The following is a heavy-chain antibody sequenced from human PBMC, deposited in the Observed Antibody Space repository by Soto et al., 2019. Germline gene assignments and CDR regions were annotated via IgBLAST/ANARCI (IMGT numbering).Heavy chain of an antibody. CDR3: AREVGYSYGYVGDYYYGIDV. D-gene: IGHD5-18*01. CDR2: IITIFGTA. CDR1: GGTFSSYA. Sequence: QVQLVQSGAEVKKPGSSVKISCKASGGTFSSYAISWVRQAPGQGLEWMGGIITIFGTANYAQKFQGRVTITADKFTRLVYMELSSLISVDTAVYFCAREVGYSYGYVGDYYYGIDVWGQGTTVTGSS. J-gene: IGHJ6*02. V-gene: IGHV1-69*06.